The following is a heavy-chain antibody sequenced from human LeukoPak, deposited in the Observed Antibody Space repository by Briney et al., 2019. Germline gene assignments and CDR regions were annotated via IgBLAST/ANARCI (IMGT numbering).Heavy chain of an antibody. CDR2: ISGGGGST. V-gene: IGHV3-23*01. CDR3: AKGVRGGLGYFDY. D-gene: IGHD3-10*01. J-gene: IGHJ4*02. CDR1: GFTFSSYA. Sequence: GGSLRLSCAASGFTFSSYAMSWVRQAPGKGLEWVSAISGGGGSTYYADSVKGRFTISRDNSKNTLYLQMNSLRAEDTAVYYCAKGVRGGLGYFDYWGQGTLVTVSS.